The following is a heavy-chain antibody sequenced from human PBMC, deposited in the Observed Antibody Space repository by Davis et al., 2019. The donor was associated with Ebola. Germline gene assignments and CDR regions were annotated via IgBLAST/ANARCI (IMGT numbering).Heavy chain of an antibody. J-gene: IGHJ4*02. Sequence: PGGSLRLSCAASGITVSGNFMTWVRQAPGKGLEWVAVIYSGDNTQYADSVKGRFTIPRDTSNNTLYLQMNSLRVEDTAMYYCARRRGYTVYDWVYWGQGTLVTVSS. CDR1: GITVSGNF. V-gene: IGHV3-53*01. CDR2: IYSGDNT. D-gene: IGHD5/OR15-5a*01. CDR3: ARRRGYTVYDWVY.